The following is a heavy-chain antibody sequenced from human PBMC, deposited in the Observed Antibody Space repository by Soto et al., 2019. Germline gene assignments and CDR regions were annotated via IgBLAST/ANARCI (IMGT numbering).Heavy chain of an antibody. D-gene: IGHD7-27*01. Sequence: SSVNVSCKASGGTFSSYTISWVRQAPGQGLEWMGRIIPILGIANYAQKFQGRVTITADKSTSTAYMELSSLRSEDSAVYYCVFWDYYYYYYMDVWGKGTTVTVSS. CDR3: VFWDYYYYYYMDV. J-gene: IGHJ6*03. CDR1: GGTFSSYT. V-gene: IGHV1-69*02. CDR2: IIPILGIA.